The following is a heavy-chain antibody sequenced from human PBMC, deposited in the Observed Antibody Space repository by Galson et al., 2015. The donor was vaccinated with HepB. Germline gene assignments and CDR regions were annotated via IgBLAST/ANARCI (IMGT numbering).Heavy chain of an antibody. D-gene: IGHD3-22*01. CDR3: ARHDYDSSGLPIDY. CDR1: GYSFANYW. V-gene: IGHV5-51*01. J-gene: IGHJ4*02. CDR2: IYPGDSDT. Sequence: QSGAEVKKPGESLKISCKGSGYSFANYWIAWVRQMPGKGLECMGIIYPGDSDTRYSPSFRGQVTISADKSINTAYLQWSSLKASDTAMYYCARHDYDSSGLPIDYWGQGTLVTVSS.